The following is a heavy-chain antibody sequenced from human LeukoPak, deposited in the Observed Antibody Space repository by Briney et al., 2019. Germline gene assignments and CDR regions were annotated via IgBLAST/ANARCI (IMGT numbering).Heavy chain of an antibody. CDR2: IKTTSDGGTA. CDR3: ATDGKQWPWRDH. J-gene: IGHJ4*02. V-gene: IGHV3-15*01. Sequence: GGSLRLSCVASGFTFSNAWTNWVRQAPGKGLEWVGRIKTTSDGGTADYAAPVKGRFTISRDDSKNTLYVQMNNLQSEDTAVYYCATDGKQWPWRDHWGQGTLVTVSS. CDR1: GFTFSNAW. D-gene: IGHD6-19*01.